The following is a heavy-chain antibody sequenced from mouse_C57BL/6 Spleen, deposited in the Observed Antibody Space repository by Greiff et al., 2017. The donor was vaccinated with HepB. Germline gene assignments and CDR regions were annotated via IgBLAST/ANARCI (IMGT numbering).Heavy chain of an antibody. J-gene: IGHJ2*01. Sequence: EVQLQQSGPELVKPGASVKISCKASGYTFTDYYMNWVKQSPGKSLEWIGDINPNNGGTSYNQKFKGKATLTVDKSSSTAYMELRSLTSEDSAVYYCARYYGNSHWGQGTTLTVSS. CDR1: GYTFTDYY. V-gene: IGHV1-26*01. D-gene: IGHD2-1*01. CDR3: ARYYGNSH. CDR2: INPNNGGT.